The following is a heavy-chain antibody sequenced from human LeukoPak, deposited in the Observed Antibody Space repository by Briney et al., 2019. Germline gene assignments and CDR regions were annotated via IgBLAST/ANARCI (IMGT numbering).Heavy chain of an antibody. Sequence: PGGSLRLSCAASGFTFSSYGMHWVRQAPGKGLEWVAVVSYDGSYKYYADSVKGRFTISRDNSKNTLYLQMNSLRAEDTAVYYCARAPGYGAAYYFDYWGQGTLVTASS. CDR1: GFTFSSYG. CDR3: ARAPGYGAAYYFDY. CDR2: VSYDGSYK. D-gene: IGHD1-1*01. V-gene: IGHV3-30*03. J-gene: IGHJ4*02.